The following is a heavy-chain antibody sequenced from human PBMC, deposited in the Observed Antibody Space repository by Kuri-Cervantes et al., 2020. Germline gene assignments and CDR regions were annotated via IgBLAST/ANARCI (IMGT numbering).Heavy chain of an antibody. D-gene: IGHD3-10*01. CDR1: GYIFTGHY. Sequence: ASVKVSCKASGYIFTGHYLHWVRQAPGQGLEWIGWINPNSGGTNYAQKFQGRVTMTRNTSISTAYMELSRLRSDDTAVYYCARGLTTVRFDYWGQGTLVTVSS. V-gene: IGHV1-2*02. J-gene: IGHJ4*02. CDR3: ARGLTTVRFDY. CDR2: INPNSGGT.